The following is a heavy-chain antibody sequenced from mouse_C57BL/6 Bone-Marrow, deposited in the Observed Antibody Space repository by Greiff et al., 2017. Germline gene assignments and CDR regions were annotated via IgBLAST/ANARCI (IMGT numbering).Heavy chain of an antibody. J-gene: IGHJ2*01. CDR1: GFTFSSYA. CDR2: ISAGGSYT. V-gene: IGHV5-4*01. Sequence: EVKLVESGGGLVKPGGSLKLSCAASGFTFSSYAMSWVRQTPEPRLEWVATISAGGSYTYYPDNVKGRFTISRDNAKNNLYLQMSHLKSEDTAMYYCAREGAYYSNYFDYWGQGTTLTVSS. D-gene: IGHD2-5*01. CDR3: AREGAYYSNYFDY.